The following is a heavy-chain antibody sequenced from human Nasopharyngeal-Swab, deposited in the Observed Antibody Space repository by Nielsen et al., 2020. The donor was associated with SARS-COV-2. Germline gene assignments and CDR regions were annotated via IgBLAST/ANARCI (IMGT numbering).Heavy chain of an antibody. Sequence: GGSLKLSCAASGFTFSSYAMSLVRRAPGKGLAWVSIISGSGDTTYYADSVNDRFTISRDNSKNTLYLQMNSLRVEDTAVYYCAKAPYLRGLDVWGQGTTVTVSS. CDR2: ISGSGDTT. J-gene: IGHJ6*02. D-gene: IGHD2-21*01. CDR3: AKAPYLRGLDV. CDR1: GFTFSSYA. V-gene: IGHV3-23*01.